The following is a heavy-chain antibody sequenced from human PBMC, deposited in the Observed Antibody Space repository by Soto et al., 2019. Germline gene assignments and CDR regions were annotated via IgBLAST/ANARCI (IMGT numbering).Heavy chain of an antibody. V-gene: IGHV1-46*01. CDR3: ARDYYDSSGYPYNWFDP. D-gene: IGHD3-22*01. J-gene: IGHJ5*02. CDR1: GYTFTSYY. CDR2: INPSGGST. Sequence: ASVKVSCKASGYTFTSYYMHWVRQAPGQGLEWMGIINPSGGSTSYAQKFQGRVTMTRDTSTSTVYMELSSLRSEDTAVYYCARDYYDSSGYPYNWFDPWGQGTLVTVSS.